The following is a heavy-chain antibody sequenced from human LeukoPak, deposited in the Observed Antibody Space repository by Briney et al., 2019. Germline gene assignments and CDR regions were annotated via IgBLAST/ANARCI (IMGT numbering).Heavy chain of an antibody. D-gene: IGHD5-18*01. V-gene: IGHV3-23*01. CDR2: ISAGGDST. J-gene: IGHJ4*02. CDR1: GFTFSSDA. CDR3: AKDKGIHGAEVFDY. Sequence: GGSLRLSCAASGFTFSSDAMTWVRQAPGKGLEWVSTISAGGDSTYYANSVKGRFTISRDNSKNTLYLQVNSLRAEDTAVYYCAKDKGIHGAEVFDYWGQGTLVTVTS.